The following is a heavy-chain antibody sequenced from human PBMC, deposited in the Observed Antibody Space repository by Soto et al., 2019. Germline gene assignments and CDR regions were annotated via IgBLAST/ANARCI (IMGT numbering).Heavy chain of an antibody. CDR2: IYHSGST. J-gene: IGHJ4*02. D-gene: IGHD2-8*02. V-gene: IGHV4-30-2*01. CDR1: GGSISSGGDS. CDR3: ARDKITGLFDY. Sequence: ASETLSLTCAVSGGSISSGGDSWSWIRQPPGKGLEWIGYIYHSGSTNYNPSLKSRVTISVDTSKNQFSLKLTSVAAADTAVYYCARDKITGLFDYWGQGTLVTVSS.